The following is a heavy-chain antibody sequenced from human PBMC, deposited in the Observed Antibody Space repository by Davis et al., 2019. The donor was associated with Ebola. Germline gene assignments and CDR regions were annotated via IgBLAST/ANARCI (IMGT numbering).Heavy chain of an antibody. V-gene: IGHV3-30*04. CDR3: AKDLPARSLWFGELWDAFDI. Sequence: GGSLRLSCAASGFTFSSYAMHWVRQAPGKGLEWVAVISYDGSNKYYADSVKGRFTISRDNSKNTLYLQMNSLRAEDTAVYYCAKDLPARSLWFGELWDAFDIWGQGTMVTISS. CDR2: ISYDGSNK. J-gene: IGHJ3*02. CDR1: GFTFSSYA. D-gene: IGHD3-10*01.